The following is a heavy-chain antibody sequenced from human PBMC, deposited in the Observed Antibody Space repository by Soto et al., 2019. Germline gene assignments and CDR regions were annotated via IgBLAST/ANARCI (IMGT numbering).Heavy chain of an antibody. J-gene: IGHJ5*02. D-gene: IGHD3-10*01. CDR1: GGSISSSSYY. CDR3: ASLYGSESYYNEGWFDP. V-gene: IGHV4-39*01. CDR2: IYYSGST. Sequence: QLQLQESGPGLVKPSETLSLTCTVSGGSISSSSYYWGWIRQPPGKGLEWIGSIYYSGSTYYNPALKSRVTISVDTSKNPFSLKLSSVSAADTAVYYCASLYGSESYYNEGWFDPWGQGTLVTVSS.